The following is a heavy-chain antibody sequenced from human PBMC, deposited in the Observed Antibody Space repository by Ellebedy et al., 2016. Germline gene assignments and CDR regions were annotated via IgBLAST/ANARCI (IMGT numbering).Heavy chain of an antibody. D-gene: IGHD2-2*01. J-gene: IGHJ5*02. CDR1: GVSISSGGYY. CDR2: IYYSGST. Sequence: SETLSLXXTVSGVSISSGGYYWSWIRQHPGKGLEWIGYIYYSGSTYYNPSLKSRVTISVDTSKNQFSLKLSSVTAADTAVYYCARGGYCSSTSCPGLNWFDPWGQGTLVTVSS. V-gene: IGHV4-31*03. CDR3: ARGGYCSSTSCPGLNWFDP.